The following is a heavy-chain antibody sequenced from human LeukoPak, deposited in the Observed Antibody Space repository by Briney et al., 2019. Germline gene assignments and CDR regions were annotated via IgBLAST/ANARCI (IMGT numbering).Heavy chain of an antibody. CDR2: INHSGST. J-gene: IGHJ4*02. V-gene: IGHV4-34*01. CDR1: GGSFSGYY. D-gene: IGHD3-22*01. Sequence: SETLSLTCAVYGGSFSGYYWSWIRQPPGKGLEWIGEINHSGSTNYNPSLKSRVTISADTSKNQFSLKLSSVTAADTAVYYCARAIYYDSSGLVYWGQGTLVTVSS. CDR3: ARAIYYDSSGLVY.